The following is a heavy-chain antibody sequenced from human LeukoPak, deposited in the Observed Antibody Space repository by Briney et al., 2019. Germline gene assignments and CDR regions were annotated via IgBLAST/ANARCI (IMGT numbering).Heavy chain of an antibody. J-gene: IGHJ4*02. CDR2: ISYDGSNK. D-gene: IGHD6-19*01. CDR3: GRSRGAGPGAHFDV. Sequence: PGGSLRLSCAASGFTFSSYGMHWVRQAPGKGLEWVAVISYDGSNKYYADSVKGRFTISRDNSKNTLYLQMNSLRAEDTAVYYCGRSRGAGPGAHFDVWGQGTLVTVSS. V-gene: IGHV3-30*03. CDR1: GFTFSSYG.